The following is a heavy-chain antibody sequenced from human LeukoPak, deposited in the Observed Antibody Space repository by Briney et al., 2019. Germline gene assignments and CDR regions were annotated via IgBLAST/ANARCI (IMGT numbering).Heavy chain of an antibody. CDR2: ISSGGST. V-gene: IGHV4-59*01. CDR1: GDSISSYY. J-gene: IGHJ4*02. CDR3: ARGDDYKSTLFDY. D-gene: IGHD5-12*01. Sequence: SSETLSLTCIVSGDSISSYYWSWIRQPPGKELEWIGYISSGGSTNYNPSLKSRVTISIDTSKNQFSLKLTSATAADTAIYYCARGDDYKSTLFDYWGQGTLVTVSS.